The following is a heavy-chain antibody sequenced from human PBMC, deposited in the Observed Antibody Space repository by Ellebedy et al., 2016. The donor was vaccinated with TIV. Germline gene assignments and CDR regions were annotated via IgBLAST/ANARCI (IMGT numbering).Heavy chain of an antibody. CDR1: GYSFTSYW. Sequence: GGSLRLXXKGSGYSFTSYWIGWVRQMPGKGLEWMGIIYPGDSDTRYSPSFQGQVTISADKSISTAYLQWSSLKASDTAMYYCARRGSGSYCEYWGQGTLVTVSS. CDR2: IYPGDSDT. V-gene: IGHV5-51*01. D-gene: IGHD1-26*01. CDR3: ARRGSGSYCEY. J-gene: IGHJ4*02.